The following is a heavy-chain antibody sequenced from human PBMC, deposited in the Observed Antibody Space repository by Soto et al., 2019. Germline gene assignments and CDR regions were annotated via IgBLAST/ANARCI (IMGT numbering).Heavy chain of an antibody. CDR3: SKNRGPIIRDGVDY. D-gene: IGHD3-10*01. Sequence: EVQLVASGGGLVQPGGSLRLSCATSGFTFSSYWMYWVRDVPGKGLVWVSRISGDGSNTAYADSVKGRFITSRENSNVYWQMNRLTADATAVYLWSKNRGPIIRDGVDYWGQGPRVNVSS. CDR1: GFTFSSYW. V-gene: IGHV3-74*01. CDR2: ISGDGSNT. J-gene: IGHJ4*02.